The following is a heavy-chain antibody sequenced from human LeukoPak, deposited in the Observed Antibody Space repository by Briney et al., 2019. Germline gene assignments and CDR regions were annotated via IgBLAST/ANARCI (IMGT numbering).Heavy chain of an antibody. Sequence: SETLSLTCSVSNGSFSAYYWGWIRQPPGERLEWIGYIFSSESSNTNYNPSLNGRVTISVDTSKNQFSLTLNSVTAADTAVYYCARAGDGYYYYYYMDVWGKGTTVTVSS. D-gene: IGHD5-24*01. J-gene: IGHJ6*03. CDR3: ARAGDGYYYYYYMDV. CDR1: NGSFSAYY. V-gene: IGHV4-59*08. CDR2: IFSSESSNT.